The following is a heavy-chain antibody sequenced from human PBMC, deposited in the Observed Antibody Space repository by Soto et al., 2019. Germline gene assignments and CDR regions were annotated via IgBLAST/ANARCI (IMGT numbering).Heavy chain of an antibody. Sequence: LRLSCAASGFTFSSYSMNWVRQAPGKGLEWVSSISSSSSYIYYADSVKGRFTISRDNAKNSLYLQMNSLRAEDTAVYYCAGDLGYCSGGSCSGWFDPWGQGTLVTVSS. CDR3: AGDLGYCSGGSCSGWFDP. CDR1: GFTFSSYS. V-gene: IGHV3-21*01. D-gene: IGHD2-15*01. J-gene: IGHJ5*02. CDR2: ISSSSSYI.